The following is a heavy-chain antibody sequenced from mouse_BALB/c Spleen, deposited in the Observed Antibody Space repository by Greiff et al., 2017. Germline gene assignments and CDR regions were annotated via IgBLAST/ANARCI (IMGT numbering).Heavy chain of an antibody. CDR2: ISCYNGAT. CDR3: ARRAYYGNAMDY. Sequence: LVKTGASVKISCKASGYSFTGYYMHWVKQSHGKSLEWIGYISCYNGATSYNQKFKGKATFTVDTSSSTAYMQFNSLTSEDSAVYYCARRAYYGNAMDYWGQGTSVTVSS. CDR1: GYSFTGYY. D-gene: IGHD2-10*01. V-gene: IGHV1S34*01. J-gene: IGHJ4*01.